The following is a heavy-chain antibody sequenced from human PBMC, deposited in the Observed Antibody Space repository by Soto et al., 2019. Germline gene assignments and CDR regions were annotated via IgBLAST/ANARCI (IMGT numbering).Heavy chain of an antibody. CDR1: GFPFTKAS. CDR3: ATEGRYPGSNFYGAY. CDR2: IKGSQAGGKT. J-gene: IGHJ4*02. V-gene: IGHV3-15*01. Sequence: EVQLVESGGGLVERGGPIRLSCVASGFPFTKASMTWSRQAPGKGLEWFGRIKGSQAGGKTDYATSVKGRINISREDSTNTPYLQMNSLKTEDTSVYYCATEGRYPGSNFYGAYGGQGTLVTVSS. D-gene: IGHD1-26*01.